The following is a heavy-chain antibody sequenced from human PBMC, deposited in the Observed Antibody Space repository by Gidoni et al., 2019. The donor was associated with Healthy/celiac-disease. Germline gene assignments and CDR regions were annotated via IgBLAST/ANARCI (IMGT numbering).Heavy chain of an antibody. Sequence: EVQPLESGGGFVQPGGSLRLSCAASGFTFSSYAMSWVRQAPGKGLGWVSAISGSGGSTYYADSVKGRFTISRDNSKNTLYLQMNSLRAEDTAVYYCEPISPYYATPGGCDYWGQGTLGTVAS. CDR3: EPISPYYATPGGCDY. D-gene: IGHD3-22*01. J-gene: IGHJ4*02. V-gene: IGHV3-23*01. CDR2: ISGSGGST. CDR1: GFTFSSYA.